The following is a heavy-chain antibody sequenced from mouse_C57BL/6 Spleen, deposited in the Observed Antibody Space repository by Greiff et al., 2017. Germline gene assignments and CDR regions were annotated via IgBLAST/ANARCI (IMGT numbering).Heavy chain of an antibody. V-gene: IGHV1-19*01. CDR3: AREGYSTAYFDY. CDR1: GYTFTDYY. CDR2: INPYNGGT. Sequence: VQLQQSGPVLVKPGASVKMSCKASGYTFTDYYMNWVKQSHGKSLEWIGVINPYNGGTSYNQKFKGKATLTVDKSSSTAYMELNSLTSEDSAVYYCAREGYSTAYFDYWGQGTTLTVSS. J-gene: IGHJ2*01. D-gene: IGHD1-2*01.